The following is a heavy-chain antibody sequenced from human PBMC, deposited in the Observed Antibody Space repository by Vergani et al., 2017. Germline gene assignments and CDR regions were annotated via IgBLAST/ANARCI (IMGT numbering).Heavy chain of an antibody. D-gene: IGHD5-12*01. V-gene: IGHV3-23*01. J-gene: IGHJ6*02. Sequence: EVQLLESGGDLVQPGGSLRLSCAASGFTFNHYAMNWVRQAPGKGLEWVSGISGSGGSTYYAGSVKGRFTISRDSSKNTLYLQMNSLSAGDTAVYYCAKANPRNSGYDYLYNYHAMEVWGQGTTVTVSS. CDR1: GFTFNHYA. CDR2: ISGSGGST. CDR3: AKANPRNSGYDYLYNYHAMEV.